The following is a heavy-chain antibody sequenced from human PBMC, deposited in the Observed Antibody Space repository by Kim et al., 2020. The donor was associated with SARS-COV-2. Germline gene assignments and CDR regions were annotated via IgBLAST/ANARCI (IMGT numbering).Heavy chain of an antibody. CDR1: GGSFSGYY. D-gene: IGHD2-8*02. J-gene: IGHJ6*02. V-gene: IGHV4-34*01. Sequence: SETLSLTCAVYGGSFSGYYWSWIRQPPGKGLEWIGEINHSGSTNYNPSLKSRVTISVDTSKNQFSLKLSSVTAADTAVYYCARGRYWGPYYYYYGMDVWGQGTTVTVSS. CDR3: ARGRYWGPYYYYYGMDV. CDR2: INHSGST.